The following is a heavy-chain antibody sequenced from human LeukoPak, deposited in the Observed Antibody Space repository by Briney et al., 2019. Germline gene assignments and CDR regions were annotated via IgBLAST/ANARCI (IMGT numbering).Heavy chain of an antibody. CDR1: GFTFSSYW. CDR2: INQDGSER. D-gene: IGHD2/OR15-2a*01. J-gene: IGHJ4*02. Sequence: PGGSLRLSCAASGFTFSSYWMTWVRQAPGKGLEWVGNINQDGSERYYVDPLKGRFTISRDNAKNSLFLQMDSLRAEDTAVYYCARLSYFPDCWGLGTLVTVSS. CDR3: ARLSYFPDC. V-gene: IGHV3-7*05.